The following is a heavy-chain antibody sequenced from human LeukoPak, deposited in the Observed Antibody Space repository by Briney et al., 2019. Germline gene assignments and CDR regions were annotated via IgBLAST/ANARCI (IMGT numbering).Heavy chain of an antibody. D-gene: IGHD3-22*01. Sequence: SETLSLTCTVSGGSISTYYWTWIRQPPGKGLEWIGYIYYSGSTNYNPSLKSRLTISVDMSKNQFSLKLSSVTAADTAVYYCARGRPDYYYDSSGYFDYWGQGTLVTVSS. CDR3: ARGRPDYYYDSSGYFDY. CDR1: GGSISTYY. J-gene: IGHJ4*02. V-gene: IGHV4-59*01. CDR2: IYYSGST.